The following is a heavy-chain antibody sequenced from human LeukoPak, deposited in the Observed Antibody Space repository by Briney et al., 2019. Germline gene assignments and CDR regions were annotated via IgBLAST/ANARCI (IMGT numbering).Heavy chain of an antibody. CDR2: IYLSGST. V-gene: IGHV4-59*12. D-gene: IGHD5-24*01. Sequence: PSETLSLTCTVSGGSISSYYWSWIRQPPGKGLEWIGYIYLSGSTYYNPSLKSRVTISVDRSKNQFSLKLTSVTAADTAVYYCARGIRDGYNFGTFDYWGQGTLVTVSS. CDR3: ARGIRDGYNFGTFDY. J-gene: IGHJ4*02. CDR1: GGSISSYY.